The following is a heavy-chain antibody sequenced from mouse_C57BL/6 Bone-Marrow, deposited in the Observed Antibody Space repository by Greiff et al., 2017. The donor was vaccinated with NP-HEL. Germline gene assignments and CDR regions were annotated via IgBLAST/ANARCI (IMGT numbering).Heavy chain of an antibody. CDR3: ARDDGSSYWYFDV. J-gene: IGHJ1*03. CDR1: GYTFTSYW. D-gene: IGHD1-1*01. CDR2: INPSNGGT. Sequence: QVQLQQPGTELVKPGASVKLSCKASGYTFTSYWMHWVKQRPGQGLEWIGNINPSNGGTNYNEKFKSKATLTVDKSSSTAYMQLSSLTSEDSAVYCCARDDGSSYWYFDVWGTGTTVTVSS. V-gene: IGHV1-53*01.